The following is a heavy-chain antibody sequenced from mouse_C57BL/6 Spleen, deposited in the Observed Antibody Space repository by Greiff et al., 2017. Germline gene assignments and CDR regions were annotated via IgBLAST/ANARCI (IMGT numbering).Heavy chain of an antibody. CDR1: GYTFTSYW. D-gene: IGHD1-1*01. CDR3: ARRGTTVVAHWYFDV. V-gene: IGHV1-72*01. CDR2: IDPNSGGT. Sequence: VQLQQSGAELVKPGASVKLSCKASGYTFTSYWMHWVKQRPGRGLEWIGRIDPNSGGTKYNEKFKSKATLTVDKPSSTAYMQLSSLTSEDSAVYYCARRGTTVVAHWYFDVWGTGTTVTVSS. J-gene: IGHJ1*03.